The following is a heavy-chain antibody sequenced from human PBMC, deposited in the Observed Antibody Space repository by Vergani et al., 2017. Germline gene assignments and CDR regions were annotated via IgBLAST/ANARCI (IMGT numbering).Heavy chain of an antibody. Sequence: EVQLVESGGGLVKPGGSLRLSCAASGFTFSSYSMNWVRQAPGKGLEWVSYISSSGSTIYYADSVKGRFTISRDNAKNSLYLQMNSLRAEDTAVYYCARESGSGSSYYYYGMDVWGQGTTVTVSS. CDR1: GFTFSSYS. J-gene: IGHJ6*02. D-gene: IGHD3-10*01. CDR3: ARESGSGSSYYYYGMDV. V-gene: IGHV3-21*05. CDR2: ISSSGSTI.